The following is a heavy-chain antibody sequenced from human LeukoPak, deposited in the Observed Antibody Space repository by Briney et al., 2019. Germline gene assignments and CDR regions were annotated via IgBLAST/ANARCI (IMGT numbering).Heavy chain of an antibody. V-gene: IGHV3-21*04. D-gene: IGHD5-18*01. Sequence: GGSLRLSCAASGFTFSSYSMNWVRQAPGKGLEWVSSISSSSSYIYYADSVKGRFTISRDNSKNTLYLQMNSLRAEDTAVYYCAKVGTGYSYGWDWYFDLWGRGTLVTVSS. J-gene: IGHJ2*01. CDR2: ISSSSSYI. CDR1: GFTFSSYS. CDR3: AKVGTGYSYGWDWYFDL.